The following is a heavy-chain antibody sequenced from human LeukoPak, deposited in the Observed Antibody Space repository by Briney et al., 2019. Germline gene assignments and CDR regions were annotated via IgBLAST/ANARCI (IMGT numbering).Heavy chain of an antibody. Sequence: SQTLSLTCAVSGGSISGGGYSWSWIRQPPGKGLEWIGYIYHSGSTYYNPSLKSRVTISVDRSKNQFSLKLSSVTAADTAVYYCARGVYSGSYQYYFDYWGQGTLVTVSS. CDR2: IYHSGST. D-gene: IGHD1-26*01. CDR3: ARGVYSGSYQYYFDY. J-gene: IGHJ4*02. CDR1: GGSISGGGYS. V-gene: IGHV4-30-2*01.